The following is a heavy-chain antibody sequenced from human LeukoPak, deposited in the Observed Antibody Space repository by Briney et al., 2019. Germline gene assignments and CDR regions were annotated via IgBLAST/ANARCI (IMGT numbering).Heavy chain of an antibody. CDR2: FDPEDGET. D-gene: IGHD2-8*01. V-gene: IGHV1-24*01. J-gene: IGHJ4*02. CDR1: GYTLTELS. Sequence: ASVKVSCKVSGYTLTELSMHWVRQAPGKGLEWMGGFDPEDGETIYAQKFQGRVTMTEDTSTDTAYMELSSLRSEDTAVYYCATDLYCTNGVYYWGQGTLVTVSS. CDR3: ATDLYCTNGVYY.